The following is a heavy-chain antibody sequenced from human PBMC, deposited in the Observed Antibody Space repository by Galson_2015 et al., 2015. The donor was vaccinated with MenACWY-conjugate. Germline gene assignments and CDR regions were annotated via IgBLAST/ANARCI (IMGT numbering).Heavy chain of an antibody. CDR2: LSNSGETT. J-gene: IGHJ6*02. D-gene: IGHD6-13*01. Sequence: LRLSCAASGFTFSSYAMNWVRQAPGKGLEWVSALSNSGETTYYADSVKGRFTISRDNSKNTLYLQMNSLRVEDTALYYCVKGGGAAPRPYGVDVWGQGTTVTVSS. CDR1: GFTFSSYA. CDR3: VKGGGAAPRPYGVDV. V-gene: IGHV3-23*01.